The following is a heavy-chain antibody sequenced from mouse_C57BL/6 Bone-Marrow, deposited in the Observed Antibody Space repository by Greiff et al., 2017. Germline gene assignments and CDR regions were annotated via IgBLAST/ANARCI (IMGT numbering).Heavy chain of an antibody. V-gene: IGHV7-3*01. J-gene: IGHJ2*01. D-gene: IGHD2-2*01. CDR2: IRNKANGYTT. CDR3: ARYYGWFDY. CDR1: GFTFTDYY. Sequence: EVKLMESGGGLVQPGGSLSLSCAASGFTFTDYYMSWVRQPPGKALEWLGFIRNKANGYTTEYSASVKGRFTISRDNSQSILYLQMNALRAEDSATYYWARYYGWFDYWGQGTTLTVSS.